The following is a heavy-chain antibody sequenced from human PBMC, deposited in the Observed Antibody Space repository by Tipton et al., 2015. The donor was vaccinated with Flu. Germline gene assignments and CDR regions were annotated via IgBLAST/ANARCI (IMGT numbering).Heavy chain of an antibody. J-gene: IGHJ2*01. CDR2: IYTSGST. Sequence: TLSLTCTVPGDSISSYYWSWIRQPAGKGLEWIGRIYTSGSTNYNASLKSRVTMSVDTSKNQFSLKLSSVTAANTAVYYCARGYCSGGSCSYWYFDLWGRGTLVTVSS. CDR3: ARGYCSGGSCSYWYFDL. CDR1: GDSISSYY. V-gene: IGHV4-4*07. D-gene: IGHD2-15*01.